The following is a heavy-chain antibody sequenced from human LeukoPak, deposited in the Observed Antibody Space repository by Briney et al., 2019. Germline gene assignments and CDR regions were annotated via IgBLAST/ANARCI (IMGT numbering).Heavy chain of an antibody. Sequence: SETLSLTCTVSGGSISSYYWSWIRQPAGKGLEWIGRIHTSGSTNYNPSLKSRVTMSEDTSKNQFSLKLSSVSAADTAVYYCARDRYYYDSSGYYAWFDPWGQGTLVTVSS. J-gene: IGHJ5*02. CDR3: ARDRYYYDSSGYYAWFDP. CDR2: IHTSGST. D-gene: IGHD3-22*01. V-gene: IGHV4-4*07. CDR1: GGSISSYY.